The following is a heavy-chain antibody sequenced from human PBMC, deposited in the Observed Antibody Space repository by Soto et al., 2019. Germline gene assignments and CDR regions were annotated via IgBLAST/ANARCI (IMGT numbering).Heavy chain of an antibody. CDR1: GYTFTSYA. Sequence: ASVKVSCKASGYTFTSYAMHWVRQAPGQRLEWMGWINAGNGNTKYSQKFQGRVTITRDTSASTAYMELSSLRSEDTAVYYCARSGPLGPTDGYYYVLDFWGQGTTVIVSS. CDR2: INAGNGNT. V-gene: IGHV1-3*01. J-gene: IGHJ6*02. CDR3: ARSGPLGPTDGYYYVLDF. D-gene: IGHD2-21*02.